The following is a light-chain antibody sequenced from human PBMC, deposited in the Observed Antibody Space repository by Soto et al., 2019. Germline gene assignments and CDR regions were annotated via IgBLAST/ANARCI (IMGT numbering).Light chain of an antibody. CDR2: DND. Sequence: QSVVTQPPSLSAAPGQRVAISCSGSSSNIGYNYVAWYQQLPGAAPKLLVYDNDKRPSGIPARFSASKSGTSATPGITGLQTGDEAVYYCGAWDTSLSAVVFGGGTKLTVL. CDR1: SSNIGYNY. J-gene: IGLJ2*01. V-gene: IGLV1-51*01. CDR3: GAWDTSLSAVV.